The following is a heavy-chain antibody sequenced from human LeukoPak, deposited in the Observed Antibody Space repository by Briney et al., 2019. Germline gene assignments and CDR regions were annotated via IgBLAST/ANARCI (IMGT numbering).Heavy chain of an antibody. CDR3: TTGSFLEWLLYNAFDI. J-gene: IGHJ3*02. Sequence: PGGSLRLSCAASGFTFSNAWMSWVRQAPGRGLEWVGRIKSKTDGGTTDYAAPVKGRFTISRDDSKNTLYLQMNSLKTEDTAVYYCTTGSFLEWLLYNAFDIWGQGTMVTVSS. D-gene: IGHD3-3*01. CDR1: GFTFSNAW. V-gene: IGHV3-15*01. CDR2: IKSKTDGGTT.